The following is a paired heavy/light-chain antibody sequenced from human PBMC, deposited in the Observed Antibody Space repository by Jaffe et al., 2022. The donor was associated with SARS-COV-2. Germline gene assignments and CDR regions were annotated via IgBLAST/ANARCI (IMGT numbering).Light chain of an antibody. Sequence: QSALTQPASVSGSPGQSITVSCAGTSSDVGGYNHVSWYQQHPGKAPKLMIYDVSNRPSGVSNRFSGSKSGNTASLTISGLQAEDESDYYCSSYTSSGTLIFGGGTKLTVL. CDR3: SSYTSSGTLI. V-gene: IGLV2-14*01. CDR1: SSDVGGYNH. J-gene: IGLJ2*01. CDR2: DVS.
Heavy chain of an antibody. V-gene: IGHV3-21*01. CDR1: EFTFSRYS. J-gene: IGHJ6*02. Sequence: EVQLVESGGGLVKPGGSLRLSCAASEFTFSRYSMNWVRQAPGKGLEWVSFISSSSTYIYYADSVKGRFTISRDNAKNSLYLQMNSLRAEDTAVYYCARELVIISPQYYYGMDVWGQGTTVTVSS. D-gene: IGHD3-9*01. CDR3: ARELVIISPQYYYGMDV. CDR2: ISSSSTYI.